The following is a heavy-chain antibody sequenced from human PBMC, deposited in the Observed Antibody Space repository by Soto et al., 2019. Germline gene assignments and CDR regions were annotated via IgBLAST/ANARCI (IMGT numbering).Heavy chain of an antibody. CDR2: ISGSGGST. Sequence: EVQLLDSGGGLVQPGGSRRLSWAASGFTFSSYAMNWVRQAPGKGLEWVSVISGSGGSTYYADSVKGRFTISRDNSKNTLYLQMNSLRAEDTAVYYCARRGPGTYFDYWGQGSLVTVSS. CDR1: GFTFSSYA. V-gene: IGHV3-23*01. D-gene: IGHD6-13*01. CDR3: ARRGPGTYFDY. J-gene: IGHJ4*02.